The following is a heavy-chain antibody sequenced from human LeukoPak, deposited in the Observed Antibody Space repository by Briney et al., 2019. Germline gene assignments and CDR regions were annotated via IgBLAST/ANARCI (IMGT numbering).Heavy chain of an antibody. V-gene: IGHV1-69*06. CDR3: ARAVDIVVVPTL. CDR1: GGTLSSYA. D-gene: IGHD2-2*03. CDR2: IIPIFGTA. Sequence: GASVKVSCKASGGTLSSYAISWVRQAPGQGLEWMGGIIPIFGTANYAQKFQGRVTITADKSTSTAYMELSSLRSEDTAVYYCARAVDIVVVPTLWGQGTLVTVSS. J-gene: IGHJ4*02.